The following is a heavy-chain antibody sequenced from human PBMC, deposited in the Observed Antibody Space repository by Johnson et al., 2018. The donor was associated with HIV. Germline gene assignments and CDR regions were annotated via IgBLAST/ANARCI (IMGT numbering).Heavy chain of an antibody. CDR2: IWYDGGIK. V-gene: IGHV3-30*04. CDR1: GFTFSSYA. Sequence: QVQLVESGGGVVQPGRSLRLSCAASGFTFSSYAMHWVRQAPGKGLEWVAVIWYDGGIKYYAASVKGRFTISRDNSKNTPYLQLNSLRAEDTAVYCCAKVRGILRYWGADAFDIWGQGTMVTVSS. D-gene: IGHD3-9*01. J-gene: IGHJ3*02. CDR3: AKVRGILRYWGADAFDI.